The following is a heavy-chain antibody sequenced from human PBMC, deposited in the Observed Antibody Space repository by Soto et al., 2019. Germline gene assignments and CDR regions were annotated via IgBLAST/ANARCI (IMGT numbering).Heavy chain of an antibody. CDR2: IKQDGSEK. D-gene: IGHD3-10*01. Sequence: PGVSLRLSCAASGFTFSSYWMSWVRQAPGKGLEWVANIKQDGSEKYYVDSVKGRFTISRDNAKNSLYLQMNSLRAEDTAVYYCARDSGEGSGASVSHSLDYWGHGSLVPVYS. J-gene: IGHJ4*01. V-gene: IGHV3-7*01. CDR3: ARDSGEGSGASVSHSLDY. CDR1: GFTFSSYW.